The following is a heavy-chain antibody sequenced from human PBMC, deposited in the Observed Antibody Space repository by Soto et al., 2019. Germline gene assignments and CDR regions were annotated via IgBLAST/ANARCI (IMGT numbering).Heavy chain of an antibody. J-gene: IGHJ6*03. V-gene: IGHV2-70*11. CDR2: IDWDDDK. CDR1: GFSLSTSGMC. Sequence: SGPTLVNPTQTLTLTCTFSGFSLSTSGMCVSWIRQPPGKALEWLARIDWDDDKYYSTSLKTRLTISKDTSKNQVVLTMTNMDPVDTATYYCARTRTTVTTYHYYYYMDVWRKGTTVTV. D-gene: IGHD4-4*01. CDR3: ARTRTTVTTYHYYYYMDV.